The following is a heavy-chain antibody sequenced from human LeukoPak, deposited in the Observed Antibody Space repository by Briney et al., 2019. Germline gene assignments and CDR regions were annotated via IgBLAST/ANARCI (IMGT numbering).Heavy chain of an antibody. CDR2: ISSSSSYI. CDR3: AREGFLEWLLYD. V-gene: IGHV3-21*01. CDR1: GFTFSSYS. D-gene: IGHD3-3*01. Sequence: GGSLRLSCAASGFTFSSYSMNWVRQAPGKVLEWVSSISSSSSYIYYADSVKGRFTISRDNAKNSLYLQMNSLRAEDTAVYYCAREGFLEWLLYDWGQGTLVTVSS. J-gene: IGHJ4*02.